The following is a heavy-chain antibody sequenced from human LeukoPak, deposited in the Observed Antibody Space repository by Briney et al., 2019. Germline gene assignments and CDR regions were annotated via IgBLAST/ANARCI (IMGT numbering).Heavy chain of an antibody. D-gene: IGHD3-10*01. Sequence: GGSLRLSCAASGFAFSSYAMTWVRQVPGRGLDWVSTISGSGGSTFYADSVRGRFTISRHNSKNTLYLQMNSLRPEDSAIYYCTRAPVISGPYGSGTYYLDVWGEGTTVTVSS. CDR1: GFAFSSYA. J-gene: IGHJ6*03. CDR3: TRAPVISGPYGSGTYYLDV. CDR2: ISGSGGST. V-gene: IGHV3-23*01.